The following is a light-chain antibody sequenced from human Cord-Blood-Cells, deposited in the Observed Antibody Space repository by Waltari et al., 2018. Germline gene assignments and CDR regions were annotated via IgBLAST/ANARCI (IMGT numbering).Light chain of an antibody. CDR1: QSLSSY. Sequence: IQMTQSPSSLSASVGDGVTITCRASQSLSSYLNWYQQKPGKAPKLLIYAASSLQSGVPSRFSGSGSGTDFTLTISSLQPEDFATYYCQQSYSTPLTFGGGTKVEIK. V-gene: IGKV1-39*01. CDR3: QQSYSTPLT. J-gene: IGKJ4*01. CDR2: AAS.